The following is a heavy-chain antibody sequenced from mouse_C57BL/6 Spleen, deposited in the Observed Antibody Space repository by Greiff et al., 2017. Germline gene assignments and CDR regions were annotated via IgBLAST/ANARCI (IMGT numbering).Heavy chain of an antibody. CDR3: ARQKFAY. CDR2: ISSGGSYT. CDR1: GFTFSSYG. V-gene: IGHV5-6*01. Sequence: EVQLQQSGGDLVKPGGSLKLSCAASGFTFSSYGMSWVRQTPDKRLEWVATISSGGSYTYYPDSVKGRFTISRDNAKNTLYLQMSSLKSEYTAMYYCARQKFAYWGQGTLVTVSA. J-gene: IGHJ3*01.